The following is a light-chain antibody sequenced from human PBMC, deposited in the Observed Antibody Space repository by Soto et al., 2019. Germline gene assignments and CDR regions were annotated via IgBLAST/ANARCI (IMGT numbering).Light chain of an antibody. V-gene: IGKV1-9*01. CDR1: QGINDY. J-gene: IGKJ4*01. CDR3: QQFNTSPLP. Sequence: DIQLTQSPSFLSASVGDRVTITCRASQGINDYLAWYQQKPGKAPKLLIYAASTLQSEVPSRFSGSASGTEFTLPISSRQPEDFAPYYCQQFNTSPLPFGGGTKVEVK. CDR2: AAS.